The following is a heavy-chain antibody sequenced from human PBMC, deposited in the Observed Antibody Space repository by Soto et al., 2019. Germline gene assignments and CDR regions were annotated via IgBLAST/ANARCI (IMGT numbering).Heavy chain of an antibody. V-gene: IGHV4-59*01. Sequence: SETLSLTCTVSGGSISSYYWSWIRQPPGKGLEWIGYIYYSGSTNYNPSLKSRVTISVDTSKNQFSLKLSSVTAADTAVYYCARKKSGYYDSSGYPEKTYYFDYWGQGTLVTVSS. D-gene: IGHD3-22*01. CDR1: GGSISSYY. CDR2: IYYSGST. J-gene: IGHJ4*02. CDR3: ARKKSGYYDSSGYPEKTYYFDY.